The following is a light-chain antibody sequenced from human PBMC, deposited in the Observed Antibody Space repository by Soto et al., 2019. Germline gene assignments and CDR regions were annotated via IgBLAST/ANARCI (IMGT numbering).Light chain of an antibody. CDR2: DES. V-gene: IGKV1-33*01. CDR3: QQCDSRPYT. J-gene: IGKJ2*01. Sequence: DVQMIQSPSSLSASVGDRVTITCQASQDIYKCLNWFQQKPGKAPKLLIYDESILETGVPSRFSGSASGTDFTFTSSSLQPEDVATYYCQQCDSRPYTLGQGTELEIK. CDR1: QDIYKC.